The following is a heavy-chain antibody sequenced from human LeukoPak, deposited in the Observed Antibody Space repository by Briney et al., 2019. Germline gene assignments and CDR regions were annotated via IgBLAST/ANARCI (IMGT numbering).Heavy chain of an antibody. CDR3: ARDSSMLRGPLVIYYFDF. V-gene: IGHV3-23*01. Sequence: PGGSLRLSCAASGFTFSNSWMSWLRQTPGKGLEWVSTISGGGDATYYADSVKGRFTISRDNSKNTLYLQMNSLRVEDTAVYYCARDSSMLRGPLVIYYFDFWGQGTLVTVSS. D-gene: IGHD3-10*01. CDR2: ISGGGDAT. J-gene: IGHJ4*02. CDR1: GFTFSNSW.